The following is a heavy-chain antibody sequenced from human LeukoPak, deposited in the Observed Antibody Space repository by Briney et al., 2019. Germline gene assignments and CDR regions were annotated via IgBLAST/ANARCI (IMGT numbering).Heavy chain of an antibody. CDR1: GGSISSSSYY. Sequence: SETLSLTCTVSGGSISSSSYYWGWIRQPPGKGLEWIGSIYYSGSTYYNPSLKSRVTISVDTSKNQFSLKLSSVTAADTAVYYCARDMPGGYYYDSSGYYPDAFDIWGQGTMVTVSS. CDR3: ARDMPGGYYYDSSGYYPDAFDI. V-gene: IGHV4-39*02. J-gene: IGHJ3*02. D-gene: IGHD3-22*01. CDR2: IYYSGST.